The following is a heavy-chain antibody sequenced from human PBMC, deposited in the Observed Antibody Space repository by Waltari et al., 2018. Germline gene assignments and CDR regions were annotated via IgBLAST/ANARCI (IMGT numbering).Heavy chain of an antibody. CDR1: GYTFTSYD. V-gene: IGHV1-8*01. J-gene: IGHJ5*02. D-gene: IGHD1-26*01. Sequence: QVQLVQSGAEVKKPGASVKVSCKASGYTFTSYDINWVRQATGQGLEWMGWMNPNRGNTGYAQKCQGRVTMTRNTAIRTAYMELSSLRSEDTAVYYCARRRVGRVHNWFDPWGQGTLVTVSS. CDR3: ARRRVGRVHNWFDP. CDR2: MNPNRGNT.